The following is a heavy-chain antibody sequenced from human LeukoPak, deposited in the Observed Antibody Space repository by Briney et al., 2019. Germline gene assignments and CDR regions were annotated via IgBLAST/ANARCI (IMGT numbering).Heavy chain of an antibody. CDR1: GFTFSTYS. D-gene: IGHD6-13*01. CDR3: ARDGRYSSNYYYYGMDV. J-gene: IGHJ6*02. V-gene: IGHV3-21*01. CDR2: ISSGSSAI. Sequence: GGSLRLSCAASGFTFSTYSMNWVRQAPGKGLEWVSSISSGSSAIYYADSVKGRFTISRDNAKNSLYLQMNSLRAEDTAVYYCARDGRYSSNYYYYGMDVWGQGTTVTVSS.